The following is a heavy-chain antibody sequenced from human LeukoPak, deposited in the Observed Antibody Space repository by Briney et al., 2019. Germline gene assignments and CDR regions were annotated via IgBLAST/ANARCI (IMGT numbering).Heavy chain of an antibody. CDR3: ARTTYSSGWAGGFDM. D-gene: IGHD6-19*01. CDR1: GGSISSSSYY. J-gene: IGHJ3*02. V-gene: IGHV4-39*07. CDR2: IYYSGST. Sequence: SETLSLTCTVSGGSISSSSYYWGWIRQPPGKGLEWIGSIYYSGSTYYNPSVKSRVTISVDTSKNQFSLKLSSVTAADTAVYYCARTTYSSGWAGGFDMWGQGTMVTVSS.